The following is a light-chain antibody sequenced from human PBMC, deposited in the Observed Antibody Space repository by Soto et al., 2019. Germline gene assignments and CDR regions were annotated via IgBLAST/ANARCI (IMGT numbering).Light chain of an antibody. CDR3: QQRSNWPPVT. CDR1: QSVNTN. V-gene: IGKV3-11*01. Sequence: EVVMTQSPATLSVSPGERATLSCRASQSVNTNLAWYQQKPGQAPRLLIHGASTRATGIAARFSGSGSGTDFTLTIRSLEPEDFAVYYCQQRSNWPPVTFGQGTRLEI. CDR2: GAS. J-gene: IGKJ5*01.